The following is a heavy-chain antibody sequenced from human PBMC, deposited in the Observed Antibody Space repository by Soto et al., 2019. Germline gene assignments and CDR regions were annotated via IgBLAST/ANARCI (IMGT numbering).Heavy chain of an antibody. CDR2: IIPFFGTA. Sequence: QVQLVQSGAEVKKTGSSVKVSCKTPGGTFSTFGISWVRQAPGQGLEWMGGIIPFFGTAEYSQKFEDRITITADESTNTVYMDLRSLTSEDTAIYYCARTAPMAAGDKYYYDFWGQGALVTVSS. CDR3: ARTAPMAAGDKYYYDF. D-gene: IGHD3-16*01. J-gene: IGHJ4*02. V-gene: IGHV1-69*01. CDR1: GGTFSTFG.